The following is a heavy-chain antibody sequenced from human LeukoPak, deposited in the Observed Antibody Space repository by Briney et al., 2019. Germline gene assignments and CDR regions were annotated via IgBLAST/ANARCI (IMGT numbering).Heavy chain of an antibody. Sequence: GGSLRLSCAASGFTFSSYAMSWVRQAPGKGLEWVSAISGSGGSTYYADSVKGRFTISRDNSKNTLYLQMNSLRAEDTAVYYCAKGPNIVVVPAAIRDYWGQGTLVTVSS. CDR1: GFTFSSYA. CDR3: AKGPNIVVVPAAIRDY. J-gene: IGHJ4*02. CDR2: ISGSGGST. V-gene: IGHV3-23*01. D-gene: IGHD2-2*02.